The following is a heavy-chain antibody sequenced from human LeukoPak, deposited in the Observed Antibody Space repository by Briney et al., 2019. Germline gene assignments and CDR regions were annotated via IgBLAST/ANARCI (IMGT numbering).Heavy chain of an antibody. D-gene: IGHD2-21*02. CDR1: GYTFTGYH. Sequence: ASVKVSCKTSGYTFTGYHMHWVRQAPGQGLEWMGWINPNSGGTNYAQKFQGRVTMTRDTSISTAYMELSRLRFDDTAVYYCARGQGVTAFDYWGQGTLVTVSS. CDR3: ARGQGVTAFDY. J-gene: IGHJ4*02. CDR2: INPNSGGT. V-gene: IGHV1-2*02.